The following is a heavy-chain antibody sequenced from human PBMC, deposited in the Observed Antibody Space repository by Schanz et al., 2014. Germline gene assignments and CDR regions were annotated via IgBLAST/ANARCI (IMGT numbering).Heavy chain of an antibody. CDR3: ARSGSSNWYCFDY. J-gene: IGHJ4*02. CDR1: GYSFISHA. D-gene: IGHD6-13*01. Sequence: QVQLVQSGAEVKKPGASVKVSCKASGYSFISHAIHWVRQAPGQRLEWMGWINAANGNTRYSQKFQGRVTITRDTSASTAYMELTSLRSEDTAVYFCARSGSSNWYCFDYWGQGTLVTVSS. V-gene: IGHV1-3*01. CDR2: INAANGNT.